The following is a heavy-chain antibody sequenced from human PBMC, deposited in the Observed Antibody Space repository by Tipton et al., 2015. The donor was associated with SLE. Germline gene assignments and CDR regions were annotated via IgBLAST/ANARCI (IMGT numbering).Heavy chain of an antibody. CDR2: IRFDGNVK. V-gene: IGHV3-30*02. Sequence: SLRLSCAASGFTFSDYGMHWVRQAPGKGLEWVSFIRFDGNVKQYADSVRGRFTISRDNSKNTLSLQMDSLRPEDTSIYYCASILGNTNPSDFWGQGTLVTVSS. CDR1: GFTFSDYG. J-gene: IGHJ4*02. CDR3: ASILGNTNPSDF. D-gene: IGHD2-8*01.